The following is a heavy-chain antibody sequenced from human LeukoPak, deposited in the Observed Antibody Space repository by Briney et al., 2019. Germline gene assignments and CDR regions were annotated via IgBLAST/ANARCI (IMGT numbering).Heavy chain of an antibody. CDR1: GYTFTGYY. CDR2: INPNSGGT. Sequence: ASVKVSCKASGYTFTGYYMHWVRQAPGQGLEWMGRINPNSGGTNYAQKFQGRVTMTRDTSISTAYMELSRLRSDDTAVYYCAVPDSSGYYYTSDAFDIWGQGTMVTVSS. V-gene: IGHV1-2*06. CDR3: AVPDSSGYYYTSDAFDI. D-gene: IGHD3-22*01. J-gene: IGHJ3*02.